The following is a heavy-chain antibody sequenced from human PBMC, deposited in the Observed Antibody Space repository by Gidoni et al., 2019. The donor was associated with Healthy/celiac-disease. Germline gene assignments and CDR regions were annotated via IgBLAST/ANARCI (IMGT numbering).Heavy chain of an antibody. J-gene: IGHJ6*02. V-gene: IGHV3-21*01. D-gene: IGHD3-22*01. CDR1: GFHFSSYS. Sequence: EGQLVEAGGGMVKTGGSLRRSCAASGFHFSSYSLNWVRHAPGKGLEWVSSISSSSSYIYYADSVKGRFTISRDNAKNSRYLQMNSLRAEDTAVYYCAREYYYDSSGYYYYYVMDVWGQGPTVTVSS. CDR3: AREYYYDSSGYYYYYVMDV. CDR2: ISSSSSYI.